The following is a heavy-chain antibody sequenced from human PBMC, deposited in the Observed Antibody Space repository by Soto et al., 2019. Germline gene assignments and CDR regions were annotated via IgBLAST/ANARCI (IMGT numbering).Heavy chain of an antibody. CDR3: AGRGYSYGYTGVVDWYFDL. J-gene: IGHJ2*01. CDR2: IYYSGST. CDR1: GGSISSYY. D-gene: IGHD5-18*01. Sequence: SETLSLTCTVFGGSISSYYWSWIRQPPGKGLEWIGYIYYSGSTNYNPSLKSRVTISVDTSKNQFSLKLSSVTAADTAVYYCAGRGYSYGYTGVVDWYFDLWGRGTLVT. V-gene: IGHV4-59*01.